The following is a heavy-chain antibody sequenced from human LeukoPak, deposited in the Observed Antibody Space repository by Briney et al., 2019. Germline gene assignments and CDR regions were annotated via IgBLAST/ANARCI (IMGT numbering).Heavy chain of an antibody. V-gene: IGHV1-24*01. CDR3: RVCRGGSCYGWDG. J-gene: IGHJ6*02. D-gene: IGHD2-15*01. Sequence: ASVKVSCKVSGYTLTELSMHWVRQAPGKGVEWLGGFDPEDGETIYAKKFPGRVTMTEDTSTDQAYVPLSSLTSEDTAGCYGRVCRGGSCYGWDGWGQGTTVTVP. CDR1: GYTLTELS. CDR2: FDPEDGET.